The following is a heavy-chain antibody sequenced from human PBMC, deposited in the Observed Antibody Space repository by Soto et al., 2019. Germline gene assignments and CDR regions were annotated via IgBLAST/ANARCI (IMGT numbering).Heavy chain of an antibody. Sequence: SETLSLTCAVSGGSLSRGGYSWGWVRQPPGKGLEWIGYIYHSGSTYYNPSLKSRVTISVDTSKNQFSLKLSSVTAADTAVYYCARGQRDYDSSGYYLDYWGQGTLVTVSS. CDR2: IYHSGST. CDR3: ARGQRDYDSSGYYLDY. V-gene: IGHV4-30-2*01. CDR1: GGSLSRGGYS. J-gene: IGHJ4*02. D-gene: IGHD3-22*01.